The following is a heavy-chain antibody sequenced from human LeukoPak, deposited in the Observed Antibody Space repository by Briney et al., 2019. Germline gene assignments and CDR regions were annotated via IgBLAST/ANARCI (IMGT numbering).Heavy chain of an antibody. V-gene: IGHV2-70*04. J-gene: IGHJ4*02. CDR2: IDWDDDE. CDR3: ALSLNNAAYFDY. CDR1: GLLLSTHAMR. D-gene: IGHD1/OR15-1a*01. Sequence: SGPTLVNPTQTLTLTCTFSGLLLSTHAMRVSWIRQPPGKALEWLARIDWDDDEFYSRPLKTRLTISKDTSKNQVVLTMTNMDPVDTATYYCALSLNNAAYFDYWGQGTPVTVSS.